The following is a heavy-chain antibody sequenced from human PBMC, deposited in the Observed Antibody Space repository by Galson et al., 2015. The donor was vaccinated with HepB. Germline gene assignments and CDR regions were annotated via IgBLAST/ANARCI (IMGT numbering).Heavy chain of an antibody. CDR2: ISSSSSYT. J-gene: IGHJ5*02. Sequence: SLRLSCAASGFTFSDYYMSWIRQAPGKGLEWVSYISSSSSYTNYADSVKGRFTISRDNAKNSLYLQMNSLRAEDTAVYYCARDLSSYSSGWYNWFDPWGQGTLVTVSS. CDR3: ARDLSSYSSGWYNWFDP. V-gene: IGHV3-11*05. CDR1: GFTFSDYY. D-gene: IGHD6-19*01.